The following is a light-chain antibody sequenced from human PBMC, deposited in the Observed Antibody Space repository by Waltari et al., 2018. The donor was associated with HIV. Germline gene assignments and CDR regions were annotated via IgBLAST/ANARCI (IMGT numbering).Light chain of an antibody. CDR2: AAS. CDR1: QNVGKK. CDR3: QHYDNWPPR. Sequence: VLTQSPASLSMSLGERATHSCRASQNVGKKLALYYQKFGQAPRPLLYAASTRATSIPARFRGSGSGTEFTLTISSLQPEDFALYYCQHYDNWPPRFGQGTKIDIK. V-gene: IGKV3D-15*01. J-gene: IGKJ1*01.